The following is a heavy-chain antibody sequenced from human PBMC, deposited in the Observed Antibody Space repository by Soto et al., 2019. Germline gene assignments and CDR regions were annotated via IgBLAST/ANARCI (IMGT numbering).Heavy chain of an antibody. Sequence: QVPLVASGGGVVQPGRSLRLSCAASGFTFSNYGMHWVRQAPGKGLEWVAVIWYDGSNKYYADSVKGRFTISSDNSKNTLYLQMNSLRAEDTAVYYCAREGKDIVATVRPYYFDYWGQGTLVTVSS. CDR1: GFTFSNYG. CDR2: IWYDGSNK. J-gene: IGHJ4*02. V-gene: IGHV3-33*01. CDR3: AREGKDIVATVRPYYFDY. D-gene: IGHD5-12*01.